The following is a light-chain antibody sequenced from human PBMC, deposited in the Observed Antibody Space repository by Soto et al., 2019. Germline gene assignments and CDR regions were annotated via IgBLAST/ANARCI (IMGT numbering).Light chain of an antibody. CDR2: AAS. CDR3: QQYYSYPLFT. J-gene: IGKJ3*01. V-gene: IGKV1-8*01. CDR1: QGISSY. Sequence: AIRMTQSPSSFSASTGDRVTITCRASQGISSYLAWYQQKPGKAPKLLIYAASTLQSGVPSRFSGRGVGKDFNLHNRCLQSEDFATYYCQQYYSYPLFTFGPGTKVDIK.